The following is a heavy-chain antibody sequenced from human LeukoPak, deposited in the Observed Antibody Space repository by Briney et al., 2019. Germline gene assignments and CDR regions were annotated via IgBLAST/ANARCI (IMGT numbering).Heavy chain of an antibody. Sequence: GRSLRLSCAASGFTFSSYAMSWVRQAPGKGLEWVSAISGSGGSTYYADSVKGRFTISRDNSKNTLYLQMNSLRAEDTAVYYCAKPPLMDYDSSGRVYFQHWGQGTLVTVSS. D-gene: IGHD3-22*01. CDR3: AKPPLMDYDSSGRVYFQH. CDR2: ISGSGGST. J-gene: IGHJ1*01. CDR1: GFTFSSYA. V-gene: IGHV3-23*01.